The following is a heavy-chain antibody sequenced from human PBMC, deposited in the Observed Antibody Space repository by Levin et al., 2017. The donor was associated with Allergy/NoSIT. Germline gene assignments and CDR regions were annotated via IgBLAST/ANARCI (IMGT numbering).Heavy chain of an antibody. CDR1: GFTFSDYT. V-gene: IGHV3-30*04. CDR2: ISYDGSNK. Sequence: GGSLRLSCAASGFTFSDYTLHWVRQTPGKGLEWVATISYDGSNKYYADSVKGRFTISRDNSKSMVYLQMNNLRAEDTAVYYCAISSAWLSLDNWGQGILVTVSS. J-gene: IGHJ4*02. CDR3: AISSAWLSLDN. D-gene: IGHD6-19*01.